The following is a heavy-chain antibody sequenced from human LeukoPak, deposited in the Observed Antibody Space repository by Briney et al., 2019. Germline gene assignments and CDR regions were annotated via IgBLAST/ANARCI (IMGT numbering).Heavy chain of an antibody. CDR2: MNPNSGKT. J-gene: IGHJ5*02. Sequence: GASVKVSCKASGYTFTSYGISWVRQAPGQGLEWVGWMNPNSGKTGYAQKFQDRVTMTRNTSISTAYMELSSLRSEDTAVYYCARGRWTGYCSSTSCYSGLDPWGQGTLVTVSS. D-gene: IGHD2-2*02. V-gene: IGHV1-8*02. CDR1: GYTFTSYG. CDR3: ARGRWTGYCSSTSCYSGLDP.